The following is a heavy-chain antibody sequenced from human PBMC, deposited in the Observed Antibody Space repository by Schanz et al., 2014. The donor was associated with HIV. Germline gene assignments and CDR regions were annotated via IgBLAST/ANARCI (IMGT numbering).Heavy chain of an antibody. CDR1: GFTFSTYA. Sequence: EVKLSESGGGLVQPGGSLRLSCVASGFTFSTYAMSWVRQAPGKGLEWVSGMRGSDAVFYADSVKGRFTVSRDNTKNLLFLQMNSLSAADTAVYFCARARFGDWGQGTLVTVSS. CDR3: ARARFGD. V-gene: IGHV3-23*01. CDR2: MRGSDAV. J-gene: IGHJ4*03. D-gene: IGHD3-3*01.